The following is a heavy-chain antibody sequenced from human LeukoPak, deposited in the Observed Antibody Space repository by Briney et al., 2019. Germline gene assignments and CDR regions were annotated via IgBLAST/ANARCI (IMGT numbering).Heavy chain of an antibody. J-gene: IGHJ3*02. CDR1: GDSVSSNSAT. CDR3: ARDSALGLDVFDI. CDR2: TYYRSKWLN. V-gene: IGHV6-1*01. D-gene: IGHD7-27*01. Sequence: SQTLSLTCAISGDSVSSNSATWNWIRQPPSRGLEWLGRTYYRSKWLNDYAPSVKSRIIVNADTSKNQFSLQLKSVTPEDTAVYFCARDSALGLDVFDIWGQGTMVTVSS.